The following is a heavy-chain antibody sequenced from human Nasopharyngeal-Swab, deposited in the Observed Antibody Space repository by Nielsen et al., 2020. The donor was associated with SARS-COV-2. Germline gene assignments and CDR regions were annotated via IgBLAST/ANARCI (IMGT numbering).Heavy chain of an antibody. J-gene: IGHJ4*02. V-gene: IGHV4-39*01. Sequence: CTVSGGSISSSTYYWAGIRQPPRKGLEWIGSIYYGGSTYYNPSLKSRVTISVDTSKNQFSLKLSSVTAADTAVYYCATLSSSWYEYYFDYWGQGTLVTVSS. D-gene: IGHD6-13*01. CDR3: ATLSSSWYEYYFDY. CDR2: IYYGGST. CDR1: GGSISSSTYY.